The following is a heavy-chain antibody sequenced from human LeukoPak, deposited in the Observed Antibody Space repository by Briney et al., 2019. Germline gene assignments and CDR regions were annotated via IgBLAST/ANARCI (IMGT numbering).Heavy chain of an antibody. V-gene: IGHV3-66*01. J-gene: IGHJ6*03. Sequence: PGGSLRLSCAVSGFIVSSNYMNWVRQAPGKGLEWVSVLHSGGSTYYADSVKGRFTISRDNSRNTLFLQMNTLRAEDTAVYYCAKKSGSLDYYFYMDVWGKGTTVTVSS. D-gene: IGHD1-26*01. CDR2: LHSGGST. CDR1: GFIVSSNY. CDR3: AKKSGSLDYYFYMDV.